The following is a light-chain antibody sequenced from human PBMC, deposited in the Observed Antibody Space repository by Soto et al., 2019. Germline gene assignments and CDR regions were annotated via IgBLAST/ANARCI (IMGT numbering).Light chain of an antibody. CDR2: DVN. CDR1: SSDVGGYNY. Sequence: QSVLTQPASVSGSPGQSITISCTGTSSDVGGYNYVSWYQQHPGKAPKLIIFDVNNRPSGISNRLSGSKSGNTASLTISGLQAEDEADYYCFSYTSSGTFLFGGGTKVTVL. CDR3: FSYTSSGTFL. J-gene: IGLJ2*01. V-gene: IGLV2-14*03.